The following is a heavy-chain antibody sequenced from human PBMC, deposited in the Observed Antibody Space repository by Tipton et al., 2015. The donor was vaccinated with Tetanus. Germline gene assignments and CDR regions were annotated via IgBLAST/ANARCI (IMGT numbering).Heavy chain of an antibody. J-gene: IGHJ5*02. CDR3: ARLYSYGSLYWFDP. CDR1: GGSISSYY. CDR2: IYTSEST. D-gene: IGHD5-18*01. V-gene: IGHV4-4*07. Sequence: TLSLTCTVSGGSISSYYWSWIRQPAGKGLEWIGRIYTSESTNYNPSLKSRVTMSVDTSKNQFSLKLSSVTAADTAVYYCARLYSYGSLYWFDPWGQGTLVTVSS.